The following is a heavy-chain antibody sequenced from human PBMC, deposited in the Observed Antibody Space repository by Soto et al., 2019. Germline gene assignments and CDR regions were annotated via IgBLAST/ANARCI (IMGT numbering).Heavy chain of an antibody. V-gene: IGHV3-30*18. CDR2: ISYDGVNK. D-gene: IGHD6-19*01. Sequence: GGSLRLSCAASRFNFSAYGMHWVRQAPGKGLEWVAGISYDGVNKFYSASMKGRLTVSRDNAENTFYLQMNSLRPADTALYYCAKARYASGWSGLDTWGQGALVTVSS. CDR3: AKARYASGWSGLDT. J-gene: IGHJ5*02. CDR1: RFNFSAYG.